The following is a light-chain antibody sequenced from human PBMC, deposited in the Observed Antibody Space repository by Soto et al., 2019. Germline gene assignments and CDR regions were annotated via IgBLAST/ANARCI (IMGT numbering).Light chain of an antibody. CDR3: QQYSKWPLT. CDR1: QSVSAS. CDR2: GAS. Sequence: EIVMTQSPATLSVSPGERVTLSCRASQSVSASLAWYQQKPDQAPRLLIYGASTRATGIPARFSGSGSGTEFTLTISSLQSEDFAVYYCQQYSKWPLTFGQGTKVEIK. V-gene: IGKV3-15*01. J-gene: IGKJ1*01.